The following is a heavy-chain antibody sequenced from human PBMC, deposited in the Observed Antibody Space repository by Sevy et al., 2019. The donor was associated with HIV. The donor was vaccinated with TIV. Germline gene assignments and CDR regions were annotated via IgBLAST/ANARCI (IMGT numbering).Heavy chain of an antibody. Sequence: GGSLRLSCVGSGFTFSTYWMTWVRPAPGKGLEWVANIKQDGSEKYYVDSVKGRFTISRDNAKNFLYLQMNSLRAEDTAMYYCVRAIAAPGSYWGQGTLVTVSS. CDR2: IKQDGSEK. CDR3: VRAIAAPGSY. D-gene: IGHD6-13*01. CDR1: GFTFSTYW. J-gene: IGHJ4*02. V-gene: IGHV3-7*01.